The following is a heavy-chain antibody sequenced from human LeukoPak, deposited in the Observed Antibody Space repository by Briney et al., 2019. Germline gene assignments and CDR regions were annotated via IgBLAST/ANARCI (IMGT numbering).Heavy chain of an antibody. CDR3: ARRVVRGVIGAFDI. CDR1: GGSISSYY. J-gene: IGHJ3*02. V-gene: IGHV4-59*08. Sequence: PSETLSLTCTVSGGSISSYYWSWIRQPAGKGLEWIGYIYYSGSTNYNPSLKSRVTISVDTSKNQFSLKLSSVTAADTAVYYCARRVVRGVIGAFDIWGQGTMVTVSS. CDR2: IYYSGST. D-gene: IGHD3-10*01.